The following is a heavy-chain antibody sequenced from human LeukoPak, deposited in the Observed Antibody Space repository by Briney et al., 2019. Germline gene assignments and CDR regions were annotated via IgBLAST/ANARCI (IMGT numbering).Heavy chain of an antibody. Sequence: ASVKVSCKASGYTFTSYGMSWVRQAPGQGLEWMGWISTYNGNTNYAQKFQGRVTMTTETSTSTAYMELRSLRSDDTAVYYCAARSGTYPYYFDYWGQGTLVTVSS. CDR1: GYTFTSYG. CDR3: AARSGTYPYYFDY. J-gene: IGHJ4*01. V-gene: IGHV1-18*01. D-gene: IGHD3-10*01. CDR2: ISTYNGNT.